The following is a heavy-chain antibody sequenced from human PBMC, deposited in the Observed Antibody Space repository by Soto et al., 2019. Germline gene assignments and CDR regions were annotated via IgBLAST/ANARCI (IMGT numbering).Heavy chain of an antibody. Sequence: HPGGALRLSCEASGFTFRSVGMHWVRQAPGKGLEWVAVISYEGSDKYYVDSVKGRFTISRDNSKNTLYLQMNSLRAEDTAVYYCAKDRLYSSGAPWGQGTLVTVSS. J-gene: IGHJ5*02. CDR3: AKDRLYSSGAP. D-gene: IGHD6-19*01. CDR1: GFTFRSVG. CDR2: ISYEGSDK. V-gene: IGHV3-30*18.